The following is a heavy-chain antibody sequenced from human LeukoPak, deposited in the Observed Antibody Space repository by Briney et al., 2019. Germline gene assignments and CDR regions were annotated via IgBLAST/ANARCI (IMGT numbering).Heavy chain of an antibody. CDR1: GLTFSRYW. D-gene: IGHD2-15*01. J-gene: IGHJ4*02. CDR2: INSEGSST. CDR3: ASRDQSCSGDTCYPIDY. V-gene: IGHV3-74*01. Sequence: GGSLRLSCAASGLTFSRYWMHWVRQAPGKGLVWVSRINSEGSSTSYADSVKGRFTISRDNAKNTLYLQMNSLRAEDTAVYYCASRDQSCSGDTCYPIDYWGQGTLVTVSS.